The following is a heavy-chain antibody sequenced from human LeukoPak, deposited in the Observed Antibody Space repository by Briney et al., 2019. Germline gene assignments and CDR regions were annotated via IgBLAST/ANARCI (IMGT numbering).Heavy chain of an antibody. V-gene: IGHV4-34*01. D-gene: IGHD3-22*01. CDR2: INHSGSN. CDR1: GGSFSGYY. J-gene: IGHJ3*02. CDR3: AGDSSGYYYHAFDI. Sequence: SETLSLTCAVYGGSFSGYYWRWLRQPPGKGLEWVGEINHSGSNNYNPSLKSRITISVDTSKNQFSLKLSYLTAAGPAVYYCAGDSSGYYYHAFDIWGQGTMVTVSS.